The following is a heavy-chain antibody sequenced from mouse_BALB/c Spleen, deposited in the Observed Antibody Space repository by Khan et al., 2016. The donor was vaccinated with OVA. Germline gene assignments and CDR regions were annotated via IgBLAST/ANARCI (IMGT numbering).Heavy chain of an antibody. J-gene: IGHJ1*01. CDR2: ISSGGTYT. V-gene: IGHV5-9-3*01. CDR1: GFTFSSYA. Sequence: EVELVESGGGLVKPGGSLKLSCAASGFTFSSYAMSWVRQTPEKRLEWVATISSGGTYTYYPDSVKGRFTISRDNAKNTLYLQMNSLRSEDTAMYYCARPPITTEVATSYGLFDVWGAGTTVTVST. D-gene: IGHD1-1*01. CDR3: ARPPITTEVATSYGLFDV.